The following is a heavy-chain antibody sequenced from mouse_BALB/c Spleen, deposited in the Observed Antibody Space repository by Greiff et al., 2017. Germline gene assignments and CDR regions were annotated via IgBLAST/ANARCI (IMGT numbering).Heavy chain of an antibody. CDR1: GFTFSSYA. V-gene: IGHV5-9-3*01. CDR3: ARGYSDY. Sequence: EVNVVESGGGLVQPGGSRKLSCAASGFTFSSYAMSWVRQTPEKRLEWVATISSGGSYTYYPDSVKGRFTISRDNAKNTLYLQMSSLRSEDTAMYYCARGYSDYWGQGTTLTVSS. J-gene: IGHJ2*01. CDR2: ISSGGSYT.